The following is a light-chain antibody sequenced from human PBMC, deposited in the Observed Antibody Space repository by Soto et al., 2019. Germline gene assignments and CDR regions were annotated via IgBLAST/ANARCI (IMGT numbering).Light chain of an antibody. CDR2: GAS. CDR1: QSVSSSS. J-gene: IGKJ2*01. CDR3: QQYGGSSLVT. Sequence: EIVLTQSPGILSLSPGERATLSCRASQSVSSSSLAWYQQKPGQAPRLLVYGASSRATGIPDRFSGSGSGTDFTLTISRLEPEDFAVYYCQQYGGSSLVTFGQGTKLEIK. V-gene: IGKV3-20*01.